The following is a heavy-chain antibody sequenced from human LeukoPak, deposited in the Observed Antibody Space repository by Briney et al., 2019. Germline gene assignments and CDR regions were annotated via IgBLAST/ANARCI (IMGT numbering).Heavy chain of an antibody. D-gene: IGHD6-13*01. Sequence: ASVKVSRQASGGTFSSYAISWVRQAPGQGREWVGRIIPILGIANYAQKFQGRVTITADKSTSTAYMELSSLRSEDTAVYYCARVTAAAGTRVDYWGQGTLVTVSS. J-gene: IGHJ4*02. CDR3: ARVTAAAGTRVDY. CDR1: GGTFSSYA. V-gene: IGHV1-69*04. CDR2: IIPILGIA.